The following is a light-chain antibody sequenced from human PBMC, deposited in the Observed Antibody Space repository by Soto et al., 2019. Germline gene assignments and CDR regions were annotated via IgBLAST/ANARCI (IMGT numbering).Light chain of an antibody. CDR1: NIGTKN. J-gene: IGLJ3*02. Sequence: SYELTQPPSVSAAPGQTARITCGGDNIGTKNVHWYQQKPGQAPVLVVFGNRNRPSGVPERFSGSKSGTSASLAITGLQAEDEADYYCQAYDYSLTASVFGGGTKLTVL. CDR3: QAYDYSLTASV. V-gene: IGLV3-21*02. CDR2: GNR.